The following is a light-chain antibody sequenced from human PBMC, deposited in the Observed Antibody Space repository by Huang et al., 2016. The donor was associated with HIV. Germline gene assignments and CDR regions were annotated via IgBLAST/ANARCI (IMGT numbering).Light chain of an antibody. V-gene: IGKV4-1*01. J-gene: IGKJ4*01. CDR3: QQYYSTIT. CDR2: WAS. Sequence: DIMMTQSPDSLTVSLGERATINCKSSQNILYNSNNKNYLAWYQQKPGHPPKLLIYWASTRESGVPDRFSGSGSGTDFTLTINNLQAEDVAVYFCQQYYSTITFGGGTKVEIK. CDR1: QNILYNSNNKNY.